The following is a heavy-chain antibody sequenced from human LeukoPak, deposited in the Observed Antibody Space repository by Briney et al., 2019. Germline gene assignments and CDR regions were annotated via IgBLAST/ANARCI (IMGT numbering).Heavy chain of an antibody. CDR2: INPNSGGT. J-gene: IGHJ5*02. CDR3: AREGMDCSGGSCVAGWFDP. D-gene: IGHD2-15*01. CDR1: GYTFTGYY. V-gene: IGHV1-2*02. Sequence: GASVKVSCKASGYTFTGYYMHWVRQAPGQGLEWMGWINPNSGGTNYAQKFQGRVTMTRDTSISTDYMELSRLRSDDTAVYYCAREGMDCSGGSCVAGWFDPWGQGTLVTVSS.